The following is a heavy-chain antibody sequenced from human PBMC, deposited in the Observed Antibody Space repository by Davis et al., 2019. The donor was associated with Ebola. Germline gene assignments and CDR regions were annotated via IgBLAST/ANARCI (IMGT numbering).Heavy chain of an antibody. V-gene: IGHV4-59*01. J-gene: IGHJ6*02. CDR3: ARDSRNTFYGMDV. CDR1: GAPLRTYL. CDR2: IDYSGNT. D-gene: IGHD2/OR15-2a*01. Sequence: MPSEPLSPPCPPPGAPLRTYLCSWIRLAPGKGLEWIGYIDYSGNTYSNPSLKRRVTISGDMSKKQISLNLTSVSAADTAVYYCARDSRNTFYGMDVWGQGTTVTVSS.